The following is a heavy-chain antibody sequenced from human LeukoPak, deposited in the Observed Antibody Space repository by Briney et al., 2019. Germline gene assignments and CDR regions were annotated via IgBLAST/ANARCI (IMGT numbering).Heavy chain of an antibody. CDR2: IYYSGST. V-gene: IGHV4-31*03. J-gene: IGHJ4*02. D-gene: IGHD5-18*01. Sequence: PSQTLSLTRTVSGGSISSGGSYWSWIRQHPGKGLEWIGYIYYSGSTYYNPSLKSRVTISVDTSKNQFSLKLSSVTAADTAVYYCARSGYSYEDGAHTDYWGQGTLVTVSS. CDR3: ARSGYSYEDGAHTDY. CDR1: GGSISSGGSY.